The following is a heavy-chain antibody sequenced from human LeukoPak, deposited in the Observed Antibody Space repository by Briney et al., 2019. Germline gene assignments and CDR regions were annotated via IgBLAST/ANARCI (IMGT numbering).Heavy chain of an antibody. CDR3: ARTTSNVSAVY. V-gene: IGHV4-59*08. CDR2: INSREET. CDR1: GRSIRFYH. Sequence: AETQSLTCTGSGRSIRFYHWSWTRHSPRKAREWIAYINSREETNYNPSRKSRVPISMDTPKTKCSLKVSSVTDADTALYFCARTTSNVSAVYWGQGTQVTVSA. J-gene: IGHJ4*02. D-gene: IGHD1-1*01.